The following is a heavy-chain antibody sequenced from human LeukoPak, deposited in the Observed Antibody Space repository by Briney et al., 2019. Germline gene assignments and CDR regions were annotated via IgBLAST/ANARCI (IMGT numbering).Heavy chain of an antibody. J-gene: IGHJ4*02. CDR1: GFTFRSYE. Sequence: GGSLRLSCAASGFTFRSYEMNWVRQAPGKGLEWVSYISNSGGTKYYADSVKGRFTISRDNAKNSLYLQMNSLRAEDTAAYYCARAPLCCRLDYWGQGGLVTVSA. V-gene: IGHV3-48*03. CDR2: ISNSGGTK. CDR3: ARAPLCCRLDY.